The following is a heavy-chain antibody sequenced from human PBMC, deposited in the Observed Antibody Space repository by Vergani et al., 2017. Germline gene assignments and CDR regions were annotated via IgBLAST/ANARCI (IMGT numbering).Heavy chain of an antibody. J-gene: IGHJ2*01. V-gene: IGHV1-69-2*01. CDR2: FDLEDGQS. Sequence: EVHLEQSGAEVKRPGTTVKISCKVSGHTSSDFQIHWVQQGPGRGLEWRGLFDLEDGQSIQTDKFVGRVNMTAEKSLDTAYMEIASLRSDDTAVYYCATVALRGIRFFDRWGRGTPVTVSS. CDR3: ATVALRGIRFFDR. CDR1: GHTSSDFQ. D-gene: IGHD3-16*01.